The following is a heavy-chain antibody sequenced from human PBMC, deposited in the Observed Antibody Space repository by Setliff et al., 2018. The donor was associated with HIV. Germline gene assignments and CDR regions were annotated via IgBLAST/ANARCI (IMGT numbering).Heavy chain of an antibody. CDR2: ISGSGAYA. CDR3: AKDRGGAHPGIGVTLGY. V-gene: IGHV3-23*01. CDR1: GFTFSNYA. D-gene: IGHD6-19*01. J-gene: IGHJ4*02. Sequence: GGSLRLSCAASGFTFSNYAMSWVRQAPGKGLEWVSGISGSGAYAFYGDSVKGRFVISRDNSKNTLYVQMNSLRAEDTAVYYCAKDRGGAHPGIGVTLGYWGQGTPVTVSS.